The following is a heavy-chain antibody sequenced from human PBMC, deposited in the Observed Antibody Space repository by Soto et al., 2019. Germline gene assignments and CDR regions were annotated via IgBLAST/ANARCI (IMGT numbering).Heavy chain of an antibody. CDR3: ARGVTVFGLVSRFWFDP. J-gene: IGHJ5*02. V-gene: IGHV4-30-4*01. CDR2: IYNSGIT. Sequence: SETLSLTCSVSGGSISSGDYSWSWVRQSPGKGLEWIGHIYNSGITYYNPSLKSRVVISIDTSRNQFSLRLNSLTAADRAVYFCARGVTVFGLVSRFWFDPWGQGTVVSVSS. D-gene: IGHD3-3*01. CDR1: GGSISSGDYS.